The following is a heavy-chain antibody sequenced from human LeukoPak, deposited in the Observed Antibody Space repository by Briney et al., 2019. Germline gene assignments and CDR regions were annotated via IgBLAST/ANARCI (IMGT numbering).Heavy chain of an antibody. CDR3: ARHKYSSGWPPEGAFDI. D-gene: IGHD6-19*01. J-gene: IGHJ3*02. CDR2: IYHSGST. CDR1: GYSISSGYY. V-gene: IGHV4-38-2*02. Sequence: SETPSLTCTVSGYSISSGYYWGWIRQPPGKGLEWIGSIYHSGSTYYNPSLKSRVTISVDTSKNQFSLKLSSVTAADTAVYYRARHKYSSGWPPEGAFDIWGQGTMVTVSS.